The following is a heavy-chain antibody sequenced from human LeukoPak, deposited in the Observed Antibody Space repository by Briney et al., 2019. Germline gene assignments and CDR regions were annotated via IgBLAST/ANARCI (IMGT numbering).Heavy chain of an antibody. CDR3: ARSNAAAALRWFDP. D-gene: IGHD6-13*01. Sequence: GGSLRLSCAASGFTFSSYWMHWVRQAPGKGLVWVSRINSDGSSTSYADSVKGRFTISRDNAKNTLNLQMSSLGAEDTAMYYCARSNAAAALRWFDPWGQGTLVTVSS. V-gene: IGHV3-74*01. CDR1: GFTFSSYW. CDR2: INSDGSST. J-gene: IGHJ5*02.